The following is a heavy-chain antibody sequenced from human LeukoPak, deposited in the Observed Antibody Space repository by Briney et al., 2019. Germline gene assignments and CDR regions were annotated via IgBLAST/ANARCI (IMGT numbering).Heavy chain of an antibody. D-gene: IGHD6-19*01. J-gene: IGHJ4*02. CDR3: ARMGGESSGWYSLLNFDY. V-gene: IGHV3-23*01. CDR2: ISGSGGST. CDR1: GFTSSSYG. Sequence: GGTLRLSCAASGFTSSSYGMSWVRQAPGKGLEWVSAISGSGGSTYYADSVKGRFTISRDNAKNSLYLQMDSLRAEDTAVYYCARMGGESSGWYSLLNFDYWGQGTLVTVSS.